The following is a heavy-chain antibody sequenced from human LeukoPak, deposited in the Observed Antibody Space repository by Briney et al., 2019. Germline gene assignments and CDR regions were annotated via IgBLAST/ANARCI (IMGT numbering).Heavy chain of an antibody. CDR2: SKDRVARYST. J-gene: IGHJ5*02. D-gene: IGHD3-22*01. V-gene: IGHV3-72*01. Sequence: GGSLRLSCAASGFTFSDHHMDWVRQAPGKGLEWVGRSKDRVARYSTEYAAFVKGRFTISRDPSENSLFLQMNNLQSEDTAVYYRARDVRGGHYLDPWGQGTLVTVSS. CDR3: ARDVRGGHYLDP. CDR1: GFTFSDHH.